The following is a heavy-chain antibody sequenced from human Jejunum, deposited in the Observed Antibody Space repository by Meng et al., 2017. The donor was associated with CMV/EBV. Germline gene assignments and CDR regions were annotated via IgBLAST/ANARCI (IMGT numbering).Heavy chain of an antibody. D-gene: IGHD3-10*01. J-gene: IGHJ5*02. Sequence: AASGFTVSRDYMTWVRQAPGKGLEWVSIIYVGESTYYADSVKGRFSVSRDKSKNTLYLQMNSLRPEDTAVYYCATDQGTHGWSDPWGQGTLVTVSS. CDR2: IYVGEST. V-gene: IGHV3-66*02. CDR3: ATDQGTHGWSDP. CDR1: GFTVSRDY.